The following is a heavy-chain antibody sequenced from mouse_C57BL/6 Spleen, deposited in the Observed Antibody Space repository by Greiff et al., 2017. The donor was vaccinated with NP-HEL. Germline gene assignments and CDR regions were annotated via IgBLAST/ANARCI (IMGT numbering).Heavy chain of an antibody. V-gene: IGHV1-55*01. J-gene: IGHJ4*01. CDR2: IYPGSGST. D-gene: IGHD1-1*01. CDR1: GYTFTSYW. CDR3: ARGLYYYGSRYYYAMDY. Sequence: QVQLQQPGAELVKPGASVKMSCKASGYTFTSYWITWVKQRPGQGLEWIGDIYPGSGSTNYNEKFKSKATLTVDTSSSTAYMQLSSLTSEDSAVYYCARGLYYYGSRYYYAMDYWGQGTSVTVSS.